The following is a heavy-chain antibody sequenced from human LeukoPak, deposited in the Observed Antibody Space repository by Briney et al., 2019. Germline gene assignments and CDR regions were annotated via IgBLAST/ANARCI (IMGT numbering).Heavy chain of an antibody. CDR2: VSAYDGST. D-gene: IGHD3-10*01. CDR3: ARGGRDGMDV. V-gene: IGHV1-18*01. J-gene: IGHJ6*02. CDR1: GYSFTSYG. Sequence: ASVKVSCKASGYSFTSYGFTWVRRAPGQGLEWMGWVSAYDGSTNYAQKIRGRVTMTTDASKNTVYMELRSLRFDDTAVYYCARGGRDGMDVWGQGTAVTVSS.